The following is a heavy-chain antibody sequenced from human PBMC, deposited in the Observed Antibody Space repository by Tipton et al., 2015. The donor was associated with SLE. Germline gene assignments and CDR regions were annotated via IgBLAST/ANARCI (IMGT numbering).Heavy chain of an antibody. CDR2: IYYSGST. D-gene: IGHD6-19*01. Sequence: TLSLTCTVSGGSISSHYWSWIRQPPGKGLEWIGYIYYSGSTNYNPSLKSRVNISVDTPKNQFSLNLSSVTAADTAGYYCARVSESGWYYFDSWGQGTLVTVSS. CDR3: ARVSESGWYYFDS. CDR1: GGSISSHY. V-gene: IGHV4-59*11. J-gene: IGHJ4*02.